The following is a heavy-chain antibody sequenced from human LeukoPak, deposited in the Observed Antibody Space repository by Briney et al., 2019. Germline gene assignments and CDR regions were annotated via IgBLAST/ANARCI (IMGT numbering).Heavy chain of an antibody. J-gene: IGHJ6*04. CDR2: IVVGSGNT. V-gene: IGHV1-58*01. CDR1: GFTFTSSA. CDR3: AAGCSGGSCYSFYYYGMDV. Sequence: GTSVKVSCKASGFTFTSSAVQWVRQARGQRLEWIGWIVVGSGNTNYAQKFQERVTITRDMSTSTAYMELSSLRSEDTAVYYCAAGCSGGSCYSFYYYGMDVWGKGTTVTVPS. D-gene: IGHD2-15*01.